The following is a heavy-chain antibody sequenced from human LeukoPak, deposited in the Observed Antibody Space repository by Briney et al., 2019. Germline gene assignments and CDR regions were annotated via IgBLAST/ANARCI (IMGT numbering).Heavy chain of an antibody. V-gene: IGHV3-23*01. CDR3: AKDVRIGYSAHFDY. Sequence: GGSLRLSCVGSGFTFRSHSMSWVRQAPEKGLEFVSCIYENGGTTYYADSVKGWFSISRDNSKNTLYLQMDSLRGEDTAVYYCAKDVRIGYSAHFDYWGQGALVTVSS. CDR2: IYENGGTT. CDR1: GFTFRSHS. J-gene: IGHJ4*02. D-gene: IGHD2-21*01.